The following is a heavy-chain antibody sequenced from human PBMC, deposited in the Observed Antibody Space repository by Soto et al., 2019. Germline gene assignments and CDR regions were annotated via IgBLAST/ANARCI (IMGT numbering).Heavy chain of an antibody. CDR2: ISGSGDET. Sequence: LRLSCAASGFSISAYAMVWIRRGQGKGLEWVSTISGSGDETRYADSVRGRFIISRDNSRNTVRLQMKSLRVDDSAVYYCAKDRHGKNNWFGSWGQGTLVTVSS. J-gene: IGHJ5*01. V-gene: IGHV3-23*01. CDR1: GFSISAYA. D-gene: IGHD4-17*01. CDR3: AKDRHGKNNWFGS.